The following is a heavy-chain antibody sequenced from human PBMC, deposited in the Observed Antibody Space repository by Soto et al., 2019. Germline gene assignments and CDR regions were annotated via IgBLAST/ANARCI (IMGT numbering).Heavy chain of an antibody. CDR2: VSYDGNKR. CDR3: AKGRDSTVWYYRECDY. CDR1: KFTFSTYD. J-gene: IGHJ4*02. D-gene: IGHD6-19*01. V-gene: IGHV3-30*18. Sequence: HLVESGGGVVQPGKSLRLSCAASKFTFSTYDMHWVRQAPGKGLEWVAVVSYDGNKRYYADSVRGRFTISRDNSKNTVYLEMNSLRPEDTAVYFCAKGRDSTVWYYRECDYWGQGNLVTVSS.